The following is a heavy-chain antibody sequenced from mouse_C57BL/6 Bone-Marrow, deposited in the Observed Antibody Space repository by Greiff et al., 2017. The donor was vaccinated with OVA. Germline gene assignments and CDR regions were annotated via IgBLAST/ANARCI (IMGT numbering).Heavy chain of an antibody. CDR3: ARSRLRYSNIFFAY. J-gene: IGHJ3*01. CDR2: INPNNGGT. Sequence: SRPALFNPVASVKIPCKASGYTFTDYNMDWVKQSHGKSLEWIGDINPNNGGTIYNQKFKGKATLTVDKSSSTAYMELRSLTSEDTAVYYCARSRLRYSNIFFAYWGQGTLVTVSA. V-gene: IGHV1-18*01. D-gene: IGHD2-5*01. CDR1: GYTFTDYN.